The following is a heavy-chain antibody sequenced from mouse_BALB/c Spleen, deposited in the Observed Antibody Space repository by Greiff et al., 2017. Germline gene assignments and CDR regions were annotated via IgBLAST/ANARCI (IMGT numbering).Heavy chain of an antibody. CDR2: INPGSGGT. D-gene: IGHD2-10*01. CDR3: ARRGAYYLYAMDY. J-gene: IGHJ4*01. CDR1: GYAFTNYL. V-gene: IGHV1-54*01. Sequence: QAQLQQPGAELVRPGTSVKVSCKASGYAFTNYLIEWVKQRPGQGLEWIGVINPGSGGTNYNEKFKGKATLTADKSSSTAYMQLSSLTSDDSAVYFCARRGAYYLYAMDYWGQGASVTVSS.